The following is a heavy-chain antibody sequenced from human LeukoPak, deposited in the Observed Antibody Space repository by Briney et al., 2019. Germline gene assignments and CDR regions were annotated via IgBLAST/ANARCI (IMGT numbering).Heavy chain of an antibody. D-gene: IGHD1-14*01. Sequence: QTGGSLRLSCAASGFTFTNDFMTWVRQAPGKGLEWVANMKVDGSDIHYVDSVKGRFTISSDNARNSLYLQMNSLRAEDTAVYYCAKDQNPFDYWGQGTLVTVSS. J-gene: IGHJ4*02. CDR3: AKDQNPFDY. CDR1: GFTFTNDF. V-gene: IGHV3-7*03. CDR2: MKVDGSDI.